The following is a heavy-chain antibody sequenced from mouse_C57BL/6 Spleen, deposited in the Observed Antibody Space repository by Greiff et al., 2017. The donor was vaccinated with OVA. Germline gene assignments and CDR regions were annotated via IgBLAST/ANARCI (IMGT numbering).Heavy chain of an antibody. D-gene: IGHD2-4*01. J-gene: IGHJ3*01. CDR2: IWTGGGT. CDR3: ATFYDYDAWFAY. V-gene: IGHV2-9-1*01. Sequence: QVQLQQSGPGLVAPSQSLSITCTVSGFSLTSYAISWVRQPPGKGLEWLGVIWTGGGTNYNSALKSRLSISKDNSKSQVFLKMNSLQTDDTARDYCATFYDYDAWFAYWGQGTLVTVSA. CDR1: GFSLTSYA.